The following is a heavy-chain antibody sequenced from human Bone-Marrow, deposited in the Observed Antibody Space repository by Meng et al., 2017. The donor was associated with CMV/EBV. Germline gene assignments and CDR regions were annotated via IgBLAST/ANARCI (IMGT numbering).Heavy chain of an antibody. Sequence: GGSLRLSCAASGLIFSNYIMNWVRQAPGKGLEWVSSISGSGRYKFYADSLKGRFTISRDNAKNSLFLQMSSLRAEDTALYYCATVTGSDWGQGTLVTVSS. D-gene: IGHD3-16*01. J-gene: IGHJ4*02. V-gene: IGHV3-21*01. CDR1: GLIFSNYI. CDR2: ISGSGRYK. CDR3: ATVTGSD.